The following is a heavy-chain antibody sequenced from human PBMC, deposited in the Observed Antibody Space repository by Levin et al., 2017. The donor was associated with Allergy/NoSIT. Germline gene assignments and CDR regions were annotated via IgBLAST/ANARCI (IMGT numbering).Heavy chain of an antibody. CDR1: GFTFSDYY. V-gene: IGHV3-11*01. CDR3: ATVSSAAAGLPHWFDP. CDR2: ISWSGNTI. Sequence: GGSLRLSCAASGFTFSDYYMSWVRQAPGKGLEWVSYISWSGNTIYYADSVKGRFIISRDNAKNSLYLQMNSLRVEDTAVYYCATVSSAAAGLPHWFDPWGQGALVTVSS. D-gene: IGHD6-13*01. J-gene: IGHJ5*02.